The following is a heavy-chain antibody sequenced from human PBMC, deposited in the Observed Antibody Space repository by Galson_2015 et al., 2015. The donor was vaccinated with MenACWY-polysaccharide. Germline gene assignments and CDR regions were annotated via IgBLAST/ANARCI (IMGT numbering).Heavy chain of an antibody. J-gene: IGHJ6*02. D-gene: IGHD3-10*01. CDR2: ISSDGSNK. V-gene: IGHV3-30-3*01. Sequence: SLRLSCAASGFTFRNFEMHWVRQAPGKGLEGVAGISSDGSNKYYADSVKGRFTISRDNSKNSLYLQMNSLRVEDPGVYYCARKGTVDRGWGQVVYTSYYGLDIWGRGTPVIVSS. CDR1: GFTFRNFE. CDR3: ARKGTVDRGWGQVVYTSYYGLDI.